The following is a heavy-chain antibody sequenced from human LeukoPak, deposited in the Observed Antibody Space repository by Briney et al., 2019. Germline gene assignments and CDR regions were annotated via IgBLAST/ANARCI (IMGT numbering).Heavy chain of an antibody. J-gene: IGHJ4*02. CDR2: ISSSGSTI. D-gene: IGHD3-22*01. V-gene: IGHV3-48*03. Sequence: GGSLRLSCAASGFTFSSYEMNWVRQAPGKGLEWVSYISSSGSTIYYADSVKGRFAISRDNAKNSLYLQMNSLRAEDTAVYYCAKPPPTYYYDSSGSTFDYWGQGTLVTVSS. CDR3: AKPPPTYYYDSSGSTFDY. CDR1: GFTFSSYE.